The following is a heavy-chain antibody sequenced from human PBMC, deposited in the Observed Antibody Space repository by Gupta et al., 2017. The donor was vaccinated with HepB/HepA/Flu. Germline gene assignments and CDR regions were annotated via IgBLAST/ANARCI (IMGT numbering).Heavy chain of an antibody. CDR2: LNWNGGSR. CDR3: ARDLGNYDKSGFDY. Sequence: EVQLVESGGGVVRPGGSLRLSCVASGSNFGYYAMSWVRQAPGKGLEWVSGLNWNGGSRYHANSAKGRFTISRDNAKKSLYLEMNSLRVEDTALYYCARDLGNYDKSGFDYWGQGTLVTVSS. D-gene: IGHD3-22*01. CDR1: GSNFGYYA. V-gene: IGHV3-20*04. J-gene: IGHJ4*02.